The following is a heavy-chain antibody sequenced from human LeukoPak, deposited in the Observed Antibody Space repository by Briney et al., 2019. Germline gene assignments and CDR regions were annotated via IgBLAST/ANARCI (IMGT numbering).Heavy chain of an antibody. CDR2: IYYSGNT. Sequence: SETLSLTCTVSGVSISSSNSYWGWIRQPPGKGLEWIGSIYYSGNTYYNASLKSQVSISIDTSKNQFSLKLSSVTAADTAVYYCAGGTGYSSSWYAYWGQGTLVTVSS. CDR1: GVSISSSNSY. D-gene: IGHD6-13*01. V-gene: IGHV4-39*01. J-gene: IGHJ4*02. CDR3: AGGTGYSSSWYAY.